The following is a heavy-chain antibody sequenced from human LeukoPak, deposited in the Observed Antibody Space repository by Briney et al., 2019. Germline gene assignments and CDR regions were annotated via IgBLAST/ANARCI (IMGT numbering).Heavy chain of an antibody. CDR1: GFPVKSYE. D-gene: IGHD6-6*01. V-gene: IGHV3-48*03. CDR3: ARNIAVRSDAFDI. CDR2: ISSSGNTI. Sequence: GGSLILSFAASGFPVKSYEMNWVRPAPGKGLEWVSYISSSGNTIKYADSVKGRFTISRDNAKNSLHLQMNSLRAEDTAVYYCARNIAVRSDAFDIWGQGTMVTVSS. J-gene: IGHJ3*02.